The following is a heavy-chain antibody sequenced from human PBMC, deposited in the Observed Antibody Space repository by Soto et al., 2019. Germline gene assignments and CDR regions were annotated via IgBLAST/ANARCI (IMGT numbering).Heavy chain of an antibody. J-gene: IGHJ4*02. Sequence: SQTLSLTCAISGDSVSNNGAAWNWIRQSPSRGLEWLGRTYYRSQWHYDYATSVRSRITINPDTSKNQFSLQLNSVTPEDTALYFCARDPPDLRGVFDCWGQGTPVIGSS. CDR1: GDSVSNNGAA. V-gene: IGHV6-1*01. CDR3: ARDPPDLRGVFDC. CDR2: TYYRSQWHY. D-gene: IGHD2-8*01.